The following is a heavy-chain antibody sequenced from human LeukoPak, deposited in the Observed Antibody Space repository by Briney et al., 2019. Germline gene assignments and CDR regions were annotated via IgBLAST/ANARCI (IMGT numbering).Heavy chain of an antibody. D-gene: IGHD5-12*01. V-gene: IGHV3-48*01. CDR1: GVTFSSYS. J-gene: IGHJ4*02. CDR3: ARDPTRYSGYDWAYYFDY. CDR2: ISSSSSTI. Sequence: GGSLRLSCAASGVTFSSYSMNWVRQAPGKGLEWVSYISSSSSTIYYAYSVKGRFTISRDNAKNSLYLQMNSLRAEDTAVYYCARDPTRYSGYDWAYYFDYWGQGTLVTVSS.